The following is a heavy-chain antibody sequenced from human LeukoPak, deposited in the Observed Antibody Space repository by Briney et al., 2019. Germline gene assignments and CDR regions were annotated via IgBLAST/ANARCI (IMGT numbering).Heavy chain of an antibody. CDR2: IKQDGSEK. J-gene: IGHJ4*01. CDR3: ARDKGSDEGSKFDY. CDR1: QFTFSRYW. Sequence: GGSLRLSCVASQFTFSRYWMSWVRQAPGKGLEWVANIKQDGSEKYYVDFVKGRFTISRDNAKNSLYLQMNSLRVEDAAVYYCARDKGSDEGSKFDYWGHGTLVTVPS. V-gene: IGHV3-7*03.